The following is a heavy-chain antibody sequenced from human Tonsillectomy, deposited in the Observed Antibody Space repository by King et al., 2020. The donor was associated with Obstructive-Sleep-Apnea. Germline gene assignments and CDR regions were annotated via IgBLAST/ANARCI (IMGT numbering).Heavy chain of an antibody. D-gene: IGHD1-26*01. V-gene: IGHV2-70*01. J-gene: IGHJ4*02. CDR2: IDWDNDN. CDR1: GFSLSTSGMC. CDR3: ARIRILGATQWAWSSATIDY. Sequence: VTLKESGPALMKPTQTLTLTCTFSGFSLSTSGMCVTWIRQPPGKALEWLGLIDWDNDNYYSTSLKTRLTISSDTSRNQVVLTMTNMDPVDTATYYCARIRILGATQWAWSSATIDYWGQGALVTVSS.